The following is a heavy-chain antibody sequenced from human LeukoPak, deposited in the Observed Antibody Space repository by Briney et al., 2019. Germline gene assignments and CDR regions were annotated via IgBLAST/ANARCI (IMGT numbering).Heavy chain of an antibody. V-gene: IGHV4-39*07. CDR2: IYFSGRT. CDR3: ARGRCSTTSCDYFDN. J-gene: IGHJ4*02. D-gene: IGHD2-2*01. CDR1: GVSISSSSYY. Sequence: SETLSLTCSVSGVSISSSSYYWGWIRQPPRKGLEWIGTIYFSGRTYYNPSLKSRVTISLDTSKNQFSLQLSSVIAADTAAYYCARGRCSTTSCDYFDNWGQGTLVTVSS.